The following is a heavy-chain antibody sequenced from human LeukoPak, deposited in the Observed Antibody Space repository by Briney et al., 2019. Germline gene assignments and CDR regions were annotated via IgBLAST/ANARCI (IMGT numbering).Heavy chain of an antibody. Sequence: TSETLSLTYAVYGGSFSGYYWSWIRQPPGKGLEWIGEINHSGSTNYNPSLKSRVTISVDTSKNQFSLKLSSVTAADTAVYYCARVPYYYDSSGYLDDAFDIWGQGTMVTVSS. CDR1: GGSFSGYY. V-gene: IGHV4-34*01. CDR3: ARVPYYYDSSGYLDDAFDI. J-gene: IGHJ3*02. CDR2: INHSGST. D-gene: IGHD3-22*01.